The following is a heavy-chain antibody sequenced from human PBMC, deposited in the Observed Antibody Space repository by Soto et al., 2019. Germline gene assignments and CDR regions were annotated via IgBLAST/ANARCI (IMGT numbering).Heavy chain of an antibody. V-gene: IGHV4-59*01. CDR1: GGSISHYY. Sequence: PSETLSLTCAVSGGSISHYYWSWIRQPPGKGLEWIGYIYYSGSTNYNPSLKSRVTISEDMSKNQFSLNLRSVTAADTAVYYCARHRLEDAFDIWGRGTMVTVSS. CDR3: ARHRLEDAFDI. CDR2: IYYSGST. J-gene: IGHJ3*02.